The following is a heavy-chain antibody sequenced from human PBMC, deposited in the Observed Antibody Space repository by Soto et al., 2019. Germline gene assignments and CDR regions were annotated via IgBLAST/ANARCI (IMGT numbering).Heavy chain of an antibody. Sequence: EVQLVESGGGLIQPGGSLRLSCAVSGFTVSNNYMSWVRQAPGKGLEGVSVIYSGGYTAYGDSVKGRFTISRDNSNDHLTLQNSGLRAVDPAVCYLSTLAGGGGYWGQGTLVTVSS. CDR1: GFTVSNNY. J-gene: IGHJ4*02. CDR2: IYSGGYT. V-gene: IGHV3-53*01. CDR3: STLAGGGGY. D-gene: IGHD2-15*01.